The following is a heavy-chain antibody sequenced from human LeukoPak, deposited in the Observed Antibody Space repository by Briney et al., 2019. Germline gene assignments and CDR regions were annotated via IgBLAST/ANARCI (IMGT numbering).Heavy chain of an antibody. V-gene: IGHV3-74*01. J-gene: IGHJ4*02. Sequence: PGGSLRLSCAASGFTFSSYWMHWVRHAPGKGLVWVSRINSDGSSTSYADSVKGRFTISRDNAKNTLYLQMNSLRAEDTAVYYCARVERYYDSSGYSSFDYWGQGTLVTVSS. CDR1: GFTFSSYW. CDR3: ARVERYYDSSGYSSFDY. D-gene: IGHD3-22*01. CDR2: INSDGSST.